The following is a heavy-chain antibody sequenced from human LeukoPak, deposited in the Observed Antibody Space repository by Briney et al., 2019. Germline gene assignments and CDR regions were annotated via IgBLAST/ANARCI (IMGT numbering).Heavy chain of an antibody. CDR1: GFTFSSYS. CDR3: ASIPYYYDSSGYYQGFDY. D-gene: IGHD3-22*01. Sequence: GGSLRLSCAASGFTFSSYSMNWVRQAPGKGLEWVSSISSSSSYIYYADSVKGRFTISRDNAKNSLYLQMNSLRAEDTAVYYCASIPYYYDSSGYYQGFDYWGQGTLVTVSS. V-gene: IGHV3-21*01. J-gene: IGHJ4*02. CDR2: ISSSSSYI.